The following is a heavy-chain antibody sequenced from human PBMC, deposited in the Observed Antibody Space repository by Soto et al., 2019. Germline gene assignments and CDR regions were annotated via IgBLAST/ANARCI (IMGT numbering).Heavy chain of an antibody. CDR1: GFTFSGFS. Sequence: GSLRLSCAASGFTFSGFSMNWVRQAPGKGLEWVSSVTSSPSSMFYADSVKGRFTISRDDAKDSLFLQMNSLRADDTAVYYCAREADFASSGYVLDYWGLGTLVTVSS. D-gene: IGHD3-22*01. CDR2: VTSSPSSM. V-gene: IGHV3-21*01. CDR3: AREADFASSGYVLDY. J-gene: IGHJ4*02.